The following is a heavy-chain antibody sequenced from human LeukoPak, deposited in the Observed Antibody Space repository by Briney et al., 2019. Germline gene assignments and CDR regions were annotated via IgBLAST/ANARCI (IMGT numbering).Heavy chain of an antibody. J-gene: IGHJ4*02. V-gene: IGHV3-23*01. D-gene: IGHD4-17*01. CDR3: ARDYGDSGDY. Sequence: GGSLRLSCAASGFTFNSYAMSWVRQAPGKGLEWVSGIGGSGGRTYNADSVKGRFTISRDNSKNTLFLQMNNLRAKDTAVYYCARDYGDSGDYWGQGTLVTVSS. CDR2: IGGSGGRT. CDR1: GFTFNSYA.